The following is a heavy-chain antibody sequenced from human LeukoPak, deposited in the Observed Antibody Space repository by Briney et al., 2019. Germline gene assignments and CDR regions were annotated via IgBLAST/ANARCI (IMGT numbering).Heavy chain of an antibody. D-gene: IGHD1-26*01. V-gene: IGHV3-7*01. Sequence: GGSLRLSCAAPGFTFSSYWMSWVRQAPGKGLEWVANIKQDGSEKYYVDSVKGRFTISRDNAKNSLYLQMNSLRAEDTAVYYCARDRWELRAFDYWGQGTLVTVSS. CDR3: ARDRWELRAFDY. CDR1: GFTFSSYW. J-gene: IGHJ4*02. CDR2: IKQDGSEK.